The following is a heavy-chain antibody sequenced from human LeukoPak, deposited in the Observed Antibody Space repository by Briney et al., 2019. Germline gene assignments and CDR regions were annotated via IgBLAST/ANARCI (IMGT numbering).Heavy chain of an antibody. D-gene: IGHD3-10*01. J-gene: IGHJ4*02. V-gene: IGHV3-30*18. CDR3: AKDRVLLWFGELSLLDAFDY. CDR1: GFTFGSYG. Sequence: PGRSLRLSCAASGFTFGSYGMHWVRQAPGKGLEWVAVISYDGSNKYYGDSVKGRFTISRDNSKNTLYLQMNSLRAEDTAVYYCAKDRVLLWFGELSLLDAFDYWGQGTLVTVSS. CDR2: ISYDGSNK.